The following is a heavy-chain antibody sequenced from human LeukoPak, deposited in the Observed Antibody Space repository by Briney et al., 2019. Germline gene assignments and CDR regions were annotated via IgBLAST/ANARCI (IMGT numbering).Heavy chain of an antibody. V-gene: IGHV4-39*07. D-gene: IGHD4-23*01. Sequence: PSETLSLTCTVSGGSISSSSYYWGWIRQPPGKGLEWIGSIYYSGSTYYNPSLKSRVTISVDTSKNQFSLKLSSVTAADTAVYYCAREYGGKVTFYYYYMDVWGKGTTVTVSS. CDR1: GGSISSSSYY. CDR2: IYYSGST. J-gene: IGHJ6*03. CDR3: AREYGGKVTFYYYYMDV.